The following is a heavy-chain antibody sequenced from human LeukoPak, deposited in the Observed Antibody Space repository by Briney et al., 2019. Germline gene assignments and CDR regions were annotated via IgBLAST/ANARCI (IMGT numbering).Heavy chain of an antibody. Sequence: GGSLRLSCAASGFTFSSYGMHWVRQAPGKGLEWVAVIWYDGSNKYYADSVKGRFTISRDNSKNTLYLQMNSLRAEDTAVYYCARGGGSGRGNWFDPWGQGSLVIVSS. J-gene: IGHJ5*02. CDR3: ARGGGSGRGNWFDP. D-gene: IGHD3-10*01. V-gene: IGHV3-33*01. CDR1: GFTFSSYG. CDR2: IWYDGSNK.